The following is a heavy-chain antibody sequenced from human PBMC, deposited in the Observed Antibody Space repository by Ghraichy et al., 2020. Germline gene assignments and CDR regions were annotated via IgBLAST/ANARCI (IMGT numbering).Heavy chain of an antibody. J-gene: IGHJ4*02. CDR1: GFTFNSYN. CDR2: ISSSGKYI. D-gene: IGHD6-19*01. V-gene: IGHV3-21*04. Sequence: GGSLRLSCVASGFTFNSYNINWVRQAPGKGLEWVSSISSSGKYIWYADSVKGRFIISRDNAKNSLYLQMNSLGAEDTAVYYCARVITVAGASEGFDSWGQVTPVTVAS. CDR3: ARVITVAGASEGFDS.